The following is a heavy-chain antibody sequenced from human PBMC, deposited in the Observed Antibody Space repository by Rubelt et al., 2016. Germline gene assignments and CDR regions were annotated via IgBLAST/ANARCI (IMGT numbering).Heavy chain of an antibody. Sequence: QVQLVQSGAEVKKPGASVKVSCKVSGYTFTELSMHWVRQAPGKGLEWTGGFDPEDGETIYAQRFQGRVTMTEETSTDTAYMELSSLRSEDTAVYYCARDWSYYGSGSTRGMDVWGQGTTVTVSS. V-gene: IGHV1-24*01. J-gene: IGHJ6*02. CDR3: ARDWSYYGSGSTRGMDV. CDR1: GYTFTELS. D-gene: IGHD3-10*01. CDR2: FDPEDGET.